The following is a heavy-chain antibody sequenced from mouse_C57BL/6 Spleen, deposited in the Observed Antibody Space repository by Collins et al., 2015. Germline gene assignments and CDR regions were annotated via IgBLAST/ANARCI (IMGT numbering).Heavy chain of an antibody. J-gene: IGHJ2*01. CDR2: ISYDGSN. CDR3: ARDGDYGFYFDC. V-gene: IGHV3-6*01. CDR1: GYSITSGYY. D-gene: IGHD2-4*01. Sequence: VQLQESGPGLVKPSQSLSLTCSVTGYSITSGYYWNWIRQFPGNKLEWMGYISYDGSNNYNPSLKNRISITRDTSKNQFFLKLNSVTTEDTATYYCARDGDYGFYFDCWGQGTTLTVSS.